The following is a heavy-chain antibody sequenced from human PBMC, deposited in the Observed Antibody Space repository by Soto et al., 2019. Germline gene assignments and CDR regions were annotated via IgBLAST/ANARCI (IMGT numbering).Heavy chain of an antibody. J-gene: IGHJ5*02. CDR1: GDSVSSNSAA. D-gene: IGHD2-21*02. Sequence: SQTLSLTRAISGDSVSSNSAAWEWIRQSPSRGLEWLGRTYYRSKWYNDYAVSVKSRITINPDTSKNQFSLQLNSVTPEDTAVYYCARDESAPATAGFEPWGQGVLVTVS. CDR2: TYYRSKWYN. CDR3: ARDESAPATAGFEP. V-gene: IGHV6-1*01.